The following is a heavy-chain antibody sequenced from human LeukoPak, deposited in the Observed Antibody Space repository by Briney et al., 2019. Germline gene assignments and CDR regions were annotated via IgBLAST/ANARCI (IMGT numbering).Heavy chain of an antibody. V-gene: IGHV4-59*01. Sequence: SETLSLTCTVSGGSISSYYWSWIRQPPGKGLEWIGYIYYSGSTNYNPSLKSRVTISVDTSKNQFSLKLSSVTAADTAVYYCARDGAAGRGFDYWGQGTLVTVSS. J-gene: IGHJ4*02. CDR3: ARDGAAGRGFDY. D-gene: IGHD6-13*01. CDR2: IYYSGST. CDR1: GGSISSYY.